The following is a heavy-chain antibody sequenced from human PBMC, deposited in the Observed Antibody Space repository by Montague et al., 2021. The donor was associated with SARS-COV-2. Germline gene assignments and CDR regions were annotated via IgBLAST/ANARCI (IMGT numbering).Heavy chain of an antibody. CDR3: ARRPHYYDSSGYYYPGPQRYYFDY. J-gene: IGHJ4*02. D-gene: IGHD3-22*01. V-gene: IGHV4-34*01. CDR2: INHSGST. CDR1: GGSFSGYY. Sequence: SETLSLTCAVYGGSFSGYYWSWIRQPPGKGLEWIGEINHSGSTNYNPSLKSRVTISVDMSKNQFSLKLSSVTAADTAVYYCARRPHYYDSSGYYYPGPQRYYFDYCGQGTLVTVYS.